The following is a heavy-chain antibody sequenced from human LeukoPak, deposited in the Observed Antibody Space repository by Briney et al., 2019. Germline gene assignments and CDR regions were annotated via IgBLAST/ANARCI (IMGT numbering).Heavy chain of an antibody. CDR1: GFTFSNAW. V-gene: IGHV3-49*04. J-gene: IGHJ5*02. D-gene: IGHD2-15*01. Sequence: GGSLRLSCAASGFTFSNAWMSWVRQAPGMGLEWLGFIRSKTYGGTSEYAASLKGRFTMSRDDSKSIAYLQMNSLKIEDTAVYFCGRAPRPVAWNWFDPWGQGTLVTVSS. CDR3: GRAPRPVAWNWFDP. CDR2: IRSKTYGGTS.